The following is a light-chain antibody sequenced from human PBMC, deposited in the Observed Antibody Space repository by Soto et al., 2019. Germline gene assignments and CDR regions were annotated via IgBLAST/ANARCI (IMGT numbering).Light chain of an antibody. V-gene: IGKV3D-20*01. J-gene: IGKJ2*01. CDR3: QQYSSSPWT. Sequence: EIVLTQSPATLSLSPGERATLSCGASQSVSNSYLAWYQQKPGLAPRLLIYDASSTATGIPDRFSGSGSGTEFTLTISRLEPEDFAVYYCQQYSSSPWTFGQGTKLEIK. CDR1: QSVSNSY. CDR2: DAS.